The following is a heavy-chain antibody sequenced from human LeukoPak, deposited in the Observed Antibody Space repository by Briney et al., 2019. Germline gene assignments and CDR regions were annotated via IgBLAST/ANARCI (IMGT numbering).Heavy chain of an antibody. CDR2: TSAYNGNT. CDR1: GYTFTSYG. J-gene: IGHJ4*02. D-gene: IGHD3-22*01. V-gene: IGHV1-18*01. CDR3: ARVNYYDSSGYYEDDY. Sequence: GASVKVSCKASGYTFTSYGISWVLQAPGQGLEWMGWTSAYNGNTNYAQKLQGRVTMTTDTSTSTAYMELRSLRSDDTAVYYCARVNYYDSSGYYEDDYWGQGTLVTVSS.